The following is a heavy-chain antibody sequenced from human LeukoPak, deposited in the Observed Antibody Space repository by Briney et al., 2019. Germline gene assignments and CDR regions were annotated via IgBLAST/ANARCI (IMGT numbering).Heavy chain of an antibody. CDR3: VGNTYGWLES. V-gene: IGHV3-9*01. CDR2: ISWNSGSI. D-gene: IGHD5-18*01. CDR1: GFTFDDYA. Sequence: GRSLRLSCAASGFTFDDYAMHWVRQAPGKGLEWVSGISWNSGSIGYADSVKGRFTISRDNSNNTLYLQMNSLRAEDTAVYYCVGNTYGWLESWGQGTLVTVSS. J-gene: IGHJ4*02.